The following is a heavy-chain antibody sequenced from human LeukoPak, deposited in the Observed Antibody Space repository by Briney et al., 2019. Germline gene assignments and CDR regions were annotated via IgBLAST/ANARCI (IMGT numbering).Heavy chain of an antibody. CDR2: IYYSGST. D-gene: IGHD2-21*02. Sequence: SETLSLTCTVSGGSISSYYWSWIRQPPGKGLEWIGYIYYSGSTNYNPSLKSRVTISVDTSRNQFSLKLSSVTAADTAVYYCARGWVGGGDGYFDYWGQGTLVTVSS. CDR3: ARGWVGGGDGYFDY. V-gene: IGHV4-59*01. J-gene: IGHJ4*02. CDR1: GGSISSYY.